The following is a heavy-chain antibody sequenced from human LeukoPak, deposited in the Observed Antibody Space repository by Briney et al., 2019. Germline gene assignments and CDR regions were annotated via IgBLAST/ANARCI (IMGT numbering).Heavy chain of an antibody. CDR2: IYYSGST. V-gene: IGHV4-39*01. CDR3: ARLSTVTTSFDY. CDR1: GGSISSTSYY. J-gene: IGHJ4*02. D-gene: IGHD4-11*01. Sequence: PSETLSLTCTVSGGSISSTSYYWGWIRQPPGKGLEWIGSIYYSGSTYYSPSLKSRVTISVDTSKNQFSLNLSSVTAADTAVYYCARLSTVTTSFDYWGQGTLVTVSS.